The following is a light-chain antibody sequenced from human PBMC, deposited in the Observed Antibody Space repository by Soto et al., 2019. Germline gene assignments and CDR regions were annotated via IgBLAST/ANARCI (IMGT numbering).Light chain of an antibody. CDR1: SSNIGSNY. Sequence: QSVLTQPPSASGTPGQRVTISCSGSSSNIGSNYVYWYQQLPGTAPKLLIYSNNQRPSGVPDRFSGSKSGTSASLAISGLRSEDEADYYCAAWDDSLSGPVFGGGTKLPV. CDR2: SNN. J-gene: IGLJ3*02. CDR3: AAWDDSLSGPV. V-gene: IGLV1-47*02.